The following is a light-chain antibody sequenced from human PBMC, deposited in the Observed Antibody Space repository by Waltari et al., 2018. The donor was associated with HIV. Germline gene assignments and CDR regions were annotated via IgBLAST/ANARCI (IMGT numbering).Light chain of an antibody. J-gene: IGKJ2*01. Sequence: LTQPPGTLSSSPGEGVSLSCRASQNIGVSTLNWYQQKHGQAPRLLIYETSKRASGVPDRFSGSGSLRDFTLTISRLEPADFAMYYCQHSDVSVYTFGQGTKVEI. V-gene: IGKV3-20*01. CDR3: QHSDVSVYT. CDR1: QNIGVST. CDR2: ETS.